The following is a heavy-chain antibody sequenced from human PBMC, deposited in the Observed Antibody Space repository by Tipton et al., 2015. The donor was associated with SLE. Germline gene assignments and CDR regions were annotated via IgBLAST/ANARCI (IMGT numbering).Heavy chain of an antibody. D-gene: IGHD3-22*01. V-gene: IGHV4-4*07. CDR1: GGSISSYY. CDR3: ATIGDSSGYAPFDH. CDR2: IYTSGTT. Sequence: TLSLTCTVSGGSISSYYWSWIRQPAGKGLEWIGRIYTSGTTNYNPSLKGRVTVSLDTSKTQFSLKLSSVTAADTAVYYCATIGDSSGYAPFDHWCQGTLVTVSS. J-gene: IGHJ4*02.